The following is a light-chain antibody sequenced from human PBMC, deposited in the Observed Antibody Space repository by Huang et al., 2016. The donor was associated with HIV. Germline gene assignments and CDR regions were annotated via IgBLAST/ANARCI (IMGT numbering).Light chain of an antibody. J-gene: IGKJ2*01. Sequence: DIVMTQSPDSLAVSLGERATINCKSSQSVLSRTSNKTYLAWYQQGPGQSPTLLMYGASPRQSGVPDRFSGSGSGTHFTLTISSLQAEDVAFYYCQQYFISPPTFGQGTKLEI. CDR1: QSVLSRTSNKTY. V-gene: IGKV4-1*01. CDR3: QQYFISPPT. CDR2: GAS.